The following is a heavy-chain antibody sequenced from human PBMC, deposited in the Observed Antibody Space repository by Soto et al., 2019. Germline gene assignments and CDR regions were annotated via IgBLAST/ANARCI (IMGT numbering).Heavy chain of an antibody. Sequence: GSMRRSCAASGFTFSSYAMHWVRQAPGKGIEWVANITKDRSKKYYVDSVKGRFTISRDNAKNSLYLQMNGLRAEDTAVYYCARVKSLAGHYWGQGTLVTVSS. CDR2: ITKDRSKK. D-gene: IGHD2-15*01. J-gene: IGHJ4*02. CDR3: ARVKSLAGHY. CDR1: GFTFSSYA. V-gene: IGHV3-7*05.